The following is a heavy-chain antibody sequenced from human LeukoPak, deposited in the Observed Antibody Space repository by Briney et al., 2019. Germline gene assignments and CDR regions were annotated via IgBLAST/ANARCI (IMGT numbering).Heavy chain of an antibody. J-gene: IGHJ5*02. Sequence: SETLSLTCTVSGGYISSGSYYWSWIRQPAGKGLEWIGRIYTTGSTNYNPSLKSRVTISVDTSKNQFSLKLSSVTAADTAVYYCARGASVAAAGTWFDPWGQGTLVTVSS. CDR3: ARGASVAAAGTWFDP. CDR1: GGYISSGSYY. D-gene: IGHD6-13*01. V-gene: IGHV4-61*02. CDR2: IYTTGST.